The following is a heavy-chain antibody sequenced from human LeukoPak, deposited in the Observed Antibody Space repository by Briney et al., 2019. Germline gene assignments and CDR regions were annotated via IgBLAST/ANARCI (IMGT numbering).Heavy chain of an antibody. V-gene: IGHV3-23*01. J-gene: IGHJ4*02. CDR2: ISGSGGST. CDR3: FGAYYHDSSGYYYGFDY. Sequence: GGSLRLSCAASGFTFSSYAMSWVRQAPGKGLEWVSAISGSGGSTYYADSVKGRFTISRDNSKSTVYLQMNSLRAEDTAVYYCFGAYYHDSSGYYYGFDYWGQGTLVTVSS. CDR1: GFTFSSYA. D-gene: IGHD3-22*01.